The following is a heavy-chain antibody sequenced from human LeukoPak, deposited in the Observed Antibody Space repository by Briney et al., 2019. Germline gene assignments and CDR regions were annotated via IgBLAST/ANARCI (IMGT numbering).Heavy chain of an antibody. V-gene: IGHV4-30-4*01. D-gene: IGHD4-17*01. Sequence: SETLSLTCTVSGGSMSSGDYYWSRIRQPPGKGLEWIGYIYYSGSTYYNPSLKSRVTISVDTSKNQFSLKLSSVTAADTAVYYCARAPTDDAFDIWGQGTMVTVSS. J-gene: IGHJ3*02. CDR3: ARAPTDDAFDI. CDR2: IYYSGST. CDR1: GGSMSSGDYY.